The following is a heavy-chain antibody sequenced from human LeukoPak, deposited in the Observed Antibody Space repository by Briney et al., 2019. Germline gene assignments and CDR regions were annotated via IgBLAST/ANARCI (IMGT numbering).Heavy chain of an antibody. J-gene: IGHJ3*02. CDR2: IYYSGST. D-gene: IGHD2-2*01. V-gene: IGHV4-39*02. CDR1: GGSISSSSYY. Sequence: SETLSLTCTVSGGSISSSSYYWGWIRQPPGKGLEWIGSIYYSGSTYYNPSLKSRVTISVDTSKNQFSLKLSSVTAADTAVYYCARDVQYCSSTSCSGTNAFDIWGQGTMVTVSS. CDR3: ARDVQYCSSTSCSGTNAFDI.